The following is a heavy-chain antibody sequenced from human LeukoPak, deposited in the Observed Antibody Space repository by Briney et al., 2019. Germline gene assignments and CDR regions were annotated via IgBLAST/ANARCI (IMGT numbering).Heavy chain of an antibody. V-gene: IGHV4-59*01. D-gene: IGHD3-3*01. J-gene: IGHJ4*02. Sequence: SETLPLTCTVSGGSISSYYWSWIRQPPGKGLEWIGYIYYSGSTNYNPSLKSRVTISVDTSKNQFSLKLTSVTAADTAVYYCARGVPEYYDFWSGYFYYFDYWGQGTLVTVSS. CDR3: ARGVPEYYDFWSGYFYYFDY. CDR1: GGSISSYY. CDR2: IYYSGST.